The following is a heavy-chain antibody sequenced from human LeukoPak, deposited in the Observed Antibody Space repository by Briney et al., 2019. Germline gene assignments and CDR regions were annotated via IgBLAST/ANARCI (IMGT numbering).Heavy chain of an antibody. CDR1: GGSISSYY. CDR3: ARAEVVVAATHRWFDP. Sequence: KPSETLSLTCTVSGGSISSYYWSWIRQPPGKGLEWIGYIYYSGSTNYNPFLKSRVTISVDTSKNQFSLKLSSVTAADTAVYYCARAEVVVAATHRWFDPWGQGTLVTVSS. J-gene: IGHJ5*02. D-gene: IGHD2-15*01. CDR2: IYYSGST. V-gene: IGHV4-59*01.